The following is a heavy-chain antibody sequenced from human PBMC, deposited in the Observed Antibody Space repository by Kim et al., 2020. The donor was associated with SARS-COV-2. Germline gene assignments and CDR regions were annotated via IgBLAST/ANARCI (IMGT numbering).Heavy chain of an antibody. D-gene: IGHD3-10*01. Sequence: GGSLRLSCAASGFTFSSYAMSWVRQAPGKGLEWVSAISGSGGSTYYADSVKGRFTISRDNSKNTLYLQMNSLRAEDTAVYYCAKSPSSMVWSPIDYWGQGTLVTVSS. V-gene: IGHV3-23*01. CDR1: GFTFSSYA. J-gene: IGHJ4*02. CDR3: AKSPSSMVWSPIDY. CDR2: ISGSGGST.